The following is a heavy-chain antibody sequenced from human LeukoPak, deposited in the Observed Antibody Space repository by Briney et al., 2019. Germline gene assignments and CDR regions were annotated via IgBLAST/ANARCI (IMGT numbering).Heavy chain of an antibody. CDR3: ARVRVVRGVIPDAFDI. CDR2: ISSSGSTV. Sequence: GGSLRLSCAASGFTSSDYYMSWIRQAPGKGLDWVSYISSSGSTVYYADSVKGRFTISRDNAKNSRYLQMNSLRAEDTAVYYCARVRVVRGVIPDAFDIWGQGTMVTVSS. V-gene: IGHV3-11*01. J-gene: IGHJ3*02. D-gene: IGHD3-10*01. CDR1: GFTSSDYY.